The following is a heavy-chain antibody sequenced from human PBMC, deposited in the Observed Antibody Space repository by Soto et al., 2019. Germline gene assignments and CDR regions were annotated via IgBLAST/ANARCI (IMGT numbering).Heavy chain of an antibody. CDR1: GFTFSSHW. CDR2: ISPDGSST. V-gene: IGHV3-74*01. Sequence: EVQLVESGGGLVQPGGSLRLSCAASGFTFSSHWMHWVRQAPGKGLIWVSRISPDGSSTSYADSVKGRFTISRDNARNTLYLHMISLRGDDTAVYYCAKDPTGIGIDYWGQGTLVTVSS. J-gene: IGHJ4*02. D-gene: IGHD1-1*01. CDR3: AKDPTGIGIDY.